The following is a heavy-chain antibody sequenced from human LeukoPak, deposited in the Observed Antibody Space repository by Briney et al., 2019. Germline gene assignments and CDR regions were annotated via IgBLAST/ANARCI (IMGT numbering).Heavy chain of an antibody. J-gene: IGHJ4*02. Sequence: GGSLRLSCAASGFTFSSYWMHWVRQAPGKGLVWVSRINSDGSSTSYADSVKGRFTISRDNAKNTLYLQMNSLRAEDTAVYYCARGVLRRFHYYGPNGTDFWGQGALVTVSS. CDR2: INSDGSST. CDR1: GFTFSSYW. CDR3: ARGVLRRFHYYGPNGTDF. V-gene: IGHV3-74*01. D-gene: IGHD3-10*01.